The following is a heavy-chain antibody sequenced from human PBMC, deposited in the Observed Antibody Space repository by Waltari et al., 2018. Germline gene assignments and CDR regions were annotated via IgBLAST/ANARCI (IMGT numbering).Heavy chain of an antibody. CDR3: ARGRRDGIAVAGFGD. J-gene: IGHJ4*02. D-gene: IGHD6-19*01. Sequence: QVQLQESGPGLVKPSETLSLTCTVSGGSISSHYWSWIRQPPGKGLEWIGYIYYSGSTNYNPSLKSRVTISVDTSKNQFSLKLSSVTAADTAVYYCARGRRDGIAVAGFGDWGQGTLVTVSS. V-gene: IGHV4-59*11. CDR1: GGSISSHY. CDR2: IYYSGST.